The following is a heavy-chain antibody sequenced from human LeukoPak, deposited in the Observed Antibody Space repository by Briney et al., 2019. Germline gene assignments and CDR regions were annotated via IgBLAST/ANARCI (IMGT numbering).Heavy chain of an antibody. CDR3: ARGTFAIFGVAPYYFDY. D-gene: IGHD3-3*01. J-gene: IGHJ4*02. V-gene: IGHV1-8*01. Sequence: ASVKVSCKASGYTFTNNDIHWVRQATGQGLEWMGWMHPNSDDTGYAQKFQGRVTMTRNTSISTAYMELSSLRPEDTAVYYCARGTFAIFGVAPYYFDYWGQGTLVTVSS. CDR1: GYTFTNND. CDR2: MHPNSDDT.